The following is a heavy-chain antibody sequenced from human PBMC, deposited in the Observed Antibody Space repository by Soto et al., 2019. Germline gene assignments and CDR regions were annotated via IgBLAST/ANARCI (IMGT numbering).Heavy chain of an antibody. Sequence: QVQLVQSGAEVKKPGSSVKVSCKASGGTFSSYAISWVRQAPGQGLEWMGGIIPIFGTANYAQKFQGRVTITADESTSKAYMELSSLRSEDTAVYYCARDESITIFGVVISPPEDWGQGTLVTVSS. CDR1: GGTFSSYA. V-gene: IGHV1-69*01. J-gene: IGHJ4*02. D-gene: IGHD3-3*01. CDR2: IIPIFGTA. CDR3: ARDESITIFGVVISPPED.